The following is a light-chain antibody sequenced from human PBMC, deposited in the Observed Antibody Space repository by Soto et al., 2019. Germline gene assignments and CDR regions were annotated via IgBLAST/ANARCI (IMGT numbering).Light chain of an antibody. CDR3: NSCTPSNTRQPF. Sequence: QSALTQPASVSGSPGQSITISCTGTSSDVGGYNYVSWYQQHPGKAPKFMIYDVSNRPSGVSTRFSGSKSGNTASLTISGLQAEDEADYYWNSCTPSNTRQPFFRTGSKVTVL. V-gene: IGLV2-14*01. J-gene: IGLJ1*01. CDR1: SSDVGGYNY. CDR2: DVS.